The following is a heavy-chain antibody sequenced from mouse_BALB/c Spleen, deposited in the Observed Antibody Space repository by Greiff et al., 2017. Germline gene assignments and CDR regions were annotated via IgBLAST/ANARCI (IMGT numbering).Heavy chain of an antibody. CDR2: ISSGGST. CDR3: ARGSYGSSPYYFDY. Sequence: EVQVVESGGGLVKPGGSLKLSCAASGFTFSSYAMSWVRQTPEKRLEWVASISSGGSTYYPDSVKGRFTISRDNARNNLYLQMSSLRSEDTAMYYCARGSYGSSPYYFDYWGQGTTLTVSS. V-gene: IGHV5-6-5*01. D-gene: IGHD1-1*01. J-gene: IGHJ2*01. CDR1: GFTFSSYA.